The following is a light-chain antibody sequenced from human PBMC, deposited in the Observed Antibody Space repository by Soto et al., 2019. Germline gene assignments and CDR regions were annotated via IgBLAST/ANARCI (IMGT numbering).Light chain of an antibody. Sequence: QSVLTQPASVSGSPGQSITISCTGTSSDVGSYNLVSWYQQHPGKAPKLMIYEGSKRPSGVSNRFSGSKSGNTASLTISGLQAEEEAVYYCCSYAVFGTGTKLTVL. CDR1: SSDVGSYNL. V-gene: IGLV2-23*01. J-gene: IGLJ1*01. CDR3: CSYAV. CDR2: EGS.